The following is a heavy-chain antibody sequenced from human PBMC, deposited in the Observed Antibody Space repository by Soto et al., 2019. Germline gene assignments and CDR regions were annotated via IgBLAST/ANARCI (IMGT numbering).Heavy chain of an antibody. Sequence: EVQLLESGGGLVQPGGSLRLSCAASGFTFSSYAMSWVRQAPGKGLEWVSGISGSGGSTFYADSVKGRFTISRDISNNTLYLQMNSLRAEDTAVYYCAKCPYDFWSGYQPDYWGQGTLVTVSS. V-gene: IGHV3-23*01. CDR2: ISGSGGST. J-gene: IGHJ4*02. CDR3: AKCPYDFWSGYQPDY. CDR1: GFTFSSYA. D-gene: IGHD3-3*01.